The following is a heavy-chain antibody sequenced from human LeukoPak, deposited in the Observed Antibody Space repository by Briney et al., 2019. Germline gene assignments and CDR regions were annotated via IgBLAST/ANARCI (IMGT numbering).Heavy chain of an antibody. Sequence: PGGSLRLSCAASGFTFSSYWMHWVRRAPGKGLVWVSRINSDGSSTSYADSVKGRFTISRDNAKNTLYLQMNSLRAEDTAVYYCARGRVGATQDYWGQGTLVTVSS. V-gene: IGHV3-74*01. CDR1: GFTFSSYW. D-gene: IGHD1-26*01. CDR2: INSDGSST. CDR3: ARGRVGATQDY. J-gene: IGHJ4*02.